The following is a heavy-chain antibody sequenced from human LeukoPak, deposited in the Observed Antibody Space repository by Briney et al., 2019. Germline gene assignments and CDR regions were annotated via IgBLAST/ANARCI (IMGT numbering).Heavy chain of an antibody. CDR3: ARDLGIAAAGISDY. D-gene: IGHD6-13*01. J-gene: IGHJ4*02. Sequence: ASVKVSCKASGYTFTGYYMHWVRQAPGQGPEWMGWINPNSGGTNYAQKFQGRVTMTRDTSISTAYMELSRLRSDDTAVYYCARDLGIAAAGISDYWGQGTLVTVSS. V-gene: IGHV1-2*02. CDR1: GYTFTGYY. CDR2: INPNSGGT.